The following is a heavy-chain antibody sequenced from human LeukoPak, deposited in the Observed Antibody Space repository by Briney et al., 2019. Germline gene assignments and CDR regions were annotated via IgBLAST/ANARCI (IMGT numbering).Heavy chain of an antibody. CDR2: INSDGSST. V-gene: IGHV3-74*01. CDR1: GFTFSSYW. Sequence: PGGSLRLSCAASGFTFSSYWVHWVRQVPGKGLVWVSRINSDGSSTSYADSVKGRFTISRDNAKNTLYLQMNSLRAEDTAVYYCARIAITNYYYMDVWGKGTTVTISS. CDR3: ARIAITNYYYMDV. J-gene: IGHJ6*03. D-gene: IGHD3-3*01.